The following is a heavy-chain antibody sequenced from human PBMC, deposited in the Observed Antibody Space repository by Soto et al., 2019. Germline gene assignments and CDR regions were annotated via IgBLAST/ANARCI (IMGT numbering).Heavy chain of an antibody. CDR1: GFTFSSYA. D-gene: IGHD3-16*01. CDR3: ARGGGDGYNFDY. Sequence: QVQLVESGGGVVQPGRSLRLSCAAPGFTFSSYAMHWVRQAPGKGLEWVAVISYDGSNKYYADSVKGRFTISRDNSKNTLYLQMNSLRAEDTAVYYCARGGGDGYNFDYWGQGTLVTVSS. J-gene: IGHJ4*02. V-gene: IGHV3-30-3*01. CDR2: ISYDGSNK.